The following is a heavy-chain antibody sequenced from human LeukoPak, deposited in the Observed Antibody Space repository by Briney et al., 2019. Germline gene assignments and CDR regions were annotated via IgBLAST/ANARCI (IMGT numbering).Heavy chain of an antibody. D-gene: IGHD3-10*01. CDR2: IYHSGST. CDR3: ARAFITMVRGVINWFDP. V-gene: IGHV4-30-2*01. J-gene: IGHJ5*02. CDR1: GGSISSGGYS. Sequence: SQTLSLTCAVSGGSISSGGYSWSWIRQPPGKGLEWIGYIYHSGSTYYNPSLKSRVTISVDRSKNQFSLKLSSVTAADTAVYYCARAFITMVRGVINWFDPWGQGTLVTVSS.